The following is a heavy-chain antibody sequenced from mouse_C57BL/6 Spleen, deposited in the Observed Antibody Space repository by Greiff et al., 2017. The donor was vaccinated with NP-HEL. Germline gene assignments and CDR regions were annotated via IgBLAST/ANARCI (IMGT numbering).Heavy chain of an antibody. CDR2: IDPSDSET. J-gene: IGHJ4*01. V-gene: IGHV1-52*01. Sequence: QVQLQQPGAELVRPGSSVKLSCKASGYTFTSYWMHWVKQRPIQGLEWIGNIDPSDSETHYNQKFKDKATLTVDTSSSTAYMQLSSLTSEDSAVYYYERIAYYSNLYAVDYWGQGTSVTVSS. CDR3: ERIAYYSNLYAVDY. D-gene: IGHD2-5*01. CDR1: GYTFTSYW.